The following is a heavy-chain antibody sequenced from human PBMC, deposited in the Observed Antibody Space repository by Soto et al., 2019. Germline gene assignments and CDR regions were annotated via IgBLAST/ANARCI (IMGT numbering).Heavy chain of an antibody. CDR2: IWNDGTSR. V-gene: IGHV3-33*01. CDR1: GFTFSNYG. D-gene: IGHD5-12*01. Sequence: QVQLVESGGGVVQPGRSLRLSCEASGFTFSNYGMHWVRQAPGKGLEWVAVIWNDGTSRYYADSVKGRFTISRDNSKNTLFLQMNNLRAEDTAVYYCARPDIGAAIGGALDCWGQGTLVTVSS. J-gene: IGHJ4*02. CDR3: ARPDIGAAIGGALDC.